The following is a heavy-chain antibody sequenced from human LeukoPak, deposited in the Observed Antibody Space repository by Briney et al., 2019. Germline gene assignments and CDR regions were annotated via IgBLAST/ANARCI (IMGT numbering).Heavy chain of an antibody. Sequence: PSQTLSLTCTVSGGSISSGGYYWSWIRQPPGKGLEWIGYIYYSGSTNYNPSLRSRVTISVDTSKNQFSLKLSSVTAADTAVYYCARGQDGHCGGDCYSSAFDIWGQGTMVTVSS. CDR1: GGSISSGGYY. D-gene: IGHD2-21*02. CDR2: IYYSGST. V-gene: IGHV4-61*08. J-gene: IGHJ3*02. CDR3: ARGQDGHCGGDCYSSAFDI.